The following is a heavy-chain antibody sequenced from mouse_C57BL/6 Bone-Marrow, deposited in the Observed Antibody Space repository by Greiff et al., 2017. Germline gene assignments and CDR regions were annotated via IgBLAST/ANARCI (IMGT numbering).Heavy chain of an antibody. CDR2: INPSTGGT. Sequence: VQLQQSGPELVKPGASVKISCTASGYSFTGYYMNWVKQSPEKSLEWIGEINPSTGGTTYNQKFKAKATLTVDKSSSTAYMQLKSLTSEDSAVYYWARRIFYYYGSSSWYFDVWGTGTTVTVSS. V-gene: IGHV1-42*01. CDR3: ARRIFYYYGSSSWYFDV. J-gene: IGHJ1*03. CDR1: GYSFTGYY. D-gene: IGHD1-1*01.